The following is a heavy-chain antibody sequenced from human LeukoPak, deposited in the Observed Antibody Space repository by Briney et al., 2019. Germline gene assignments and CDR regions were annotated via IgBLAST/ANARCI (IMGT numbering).Heavy chain of an antibody. V-gene: IGHV4-39*01. CDR3: ARHAEYNSGWHFYLDH. CDR1: GVSTTNGIYY. Sequence: SETLSLTCTVSGVSTTNGIYYWAWIRQSPGRGLDWIGSVHNVGSTYYNLSRRSGVTMSIDTSKNQFSLRLNSVTAADTAVYYCARHAEYNSGWHFYLDHWGQGILVTVSS. CDR2: VHNVGST. D-gene: IGHD6-19*01. J-gene: IGHJ4*02.